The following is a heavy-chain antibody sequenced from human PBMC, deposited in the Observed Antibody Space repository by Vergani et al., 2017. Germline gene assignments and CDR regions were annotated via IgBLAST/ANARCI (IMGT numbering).Heavy chain of an antibody. CDR2: INHSGST. CDR1: GGSFSGYY. D-gene: IGHD3-3*01. V-gene: IGHV4-34*01. Sequence: QVQLQQWGAGLLKPSETLSLTCAVYGGSFSGYYWSWIRQPPGKGLEWIGEINHSGSTNYNPSLKSRVTISVDTSKNQFSLKLSSVTAADTAVYYCARRGTGYDVWSGYYYGAIDYWGQGTLVTVSS. CDR3: ARRGTGYDVWSGYYYGAIDY. J-gene: IGHJ4*02.